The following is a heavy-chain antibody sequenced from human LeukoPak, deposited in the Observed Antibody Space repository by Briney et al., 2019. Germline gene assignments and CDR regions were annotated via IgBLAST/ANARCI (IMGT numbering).Heavy chain of an antibody. J-gene: IGHJ4*02. D-gene: IGHD6-19*01. Sequence: ASVKVSCKASGSTFTGYYMHWVRQAPGQALEWMGWINPNSGGTNYAQKFQGRVTMTRDTSISTAYMELSRLRADDTAVYYCARDSVAVTTVCSFDYWGQGTLVTVSS. V-gene: IGHV1-2*02. CDR3: ARDSVAVTTVCSFDY. CDR1: GSTFTGYY. CDR2: INPNSGGT.